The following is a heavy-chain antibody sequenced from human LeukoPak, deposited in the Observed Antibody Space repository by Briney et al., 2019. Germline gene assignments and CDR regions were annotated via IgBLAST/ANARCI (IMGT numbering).Heavy chain of an antibody. J-gene: IGHJ5*01. CDR2: IKEDGSEK. CDR1: GFIFSRYW. CDR3: ARDAETTLGTDS. D-gene: IGHD3-16*01. V-gene: IGHV3-7*01. Sequence: GGSLRLSCAASGFIFSRYWMTWVRQAPGKGLEWVANIKEDGSEKYYVDSVKGRFTISRDNAKKSLYLEMSSLRADDTAVYYCARDAETTLGTDSWGHGTLVVVSS.